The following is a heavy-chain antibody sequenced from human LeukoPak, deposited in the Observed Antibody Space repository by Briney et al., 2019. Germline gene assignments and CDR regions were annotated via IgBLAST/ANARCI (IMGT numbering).Heavy chain of an antibody. Sequence: AASVKVSCKASGGTFSSYTISWVRQAPGQGLEWMGRIIPILGIANYAQKFQGRVTITADKSTSTAYMELSSLRSEDTAVYYCARGIQAGYCSSTSCAPLDASDIWGQGTMVTVSS. V-gene: IGHV1-69*02. CDR2: IIPILGIA. CDR1: GGTFSSYT. CDR3: ARGIQAGYCSSTSCAPLDASDI. J-gene: IGHJ3*02. D-gene: IGHD2-2*01.